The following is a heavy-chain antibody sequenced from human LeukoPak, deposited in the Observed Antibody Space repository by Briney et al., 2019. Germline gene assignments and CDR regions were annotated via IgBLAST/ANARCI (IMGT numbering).Heavy chain of an antibody. CDR3: ASGQSGSNNWFDS. J-gene: IGHJ5*01. D-gene: IGHD5-24*01. CDR2: IIGSSSII. V-gene: IGHV3-48*02. Sequence: GSLRLSCAASGFTFSTYGMNWVRQAPGKGLEWVSYIIGSSSIIHYADSVRGRFTISRDNAKNSLYLQMNSLRDEDTAVYYCASGQSGSNNWFDSWGQGILVTVSS. CDR1: GFTFSTYG.